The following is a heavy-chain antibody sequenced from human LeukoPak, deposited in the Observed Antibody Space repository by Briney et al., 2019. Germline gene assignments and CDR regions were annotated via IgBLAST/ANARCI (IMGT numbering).Heavy chain of an antibody. Sequence: GGALRLSCAAPGLTFSDAWMGWVRQAPGLGLEWVRRIKSKTDGGTTEYAAHVKGRFTISRDDSKTTLYLQINSLKTEDTAVYFCTADMPASSRASDYWGQGTLVTVSS. CDR2: IKSKTDGGTT. CDR1: GLTFSDAW. V-gene: IGHV3-15*01. J-gene: IGHJ4*02. D-gene: IGHD2-15*01. CDR3: TADMPASSRASDY.